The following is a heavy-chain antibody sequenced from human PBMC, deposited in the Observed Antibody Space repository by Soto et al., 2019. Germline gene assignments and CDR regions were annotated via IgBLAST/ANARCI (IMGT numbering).Heavy chain of an antibody. CDR2: IYYSGST. V-gene: IGHV4-59*01. Sequence: SETLSLTCTVSGGSISSYYWSWIRQPPWKGLEWIGYIYYSGSTNYNPSLKSRVTISVDTSKNQFSLKLSSVTAADTAVYYCARVTRDYGGNSGVYCDYWGQGTLGTVSS. J-gene: IGHJ4*02. D-gene: IGHD4-17*01. CDR3: ARVTRDYGGNSGVYCDY. CDR1: GGSISSYY.